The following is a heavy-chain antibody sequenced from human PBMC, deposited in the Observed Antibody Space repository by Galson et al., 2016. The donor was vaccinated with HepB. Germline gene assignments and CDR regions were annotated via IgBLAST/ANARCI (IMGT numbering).Heavy chain of an antibody. CDR2: IDWDDDK. J-gene: IGHJ4*02. D-gene: IGHD3-9*01. CDR3: VRASVTGYSFDFDY. CDR1: GFSLSTRGLC. V-gene: IGHV2-70*01. Sequence: PALVKPTQTLTLTCTFSGFSLSTRGLCVGWIRQPPGKALEWLALIDWDDDKYYKTSLKTRLTISMDTSKNQVVLKMTDMDPLDTATYFCVRASVTGYSFDFDYWGQGAPVTVSS.